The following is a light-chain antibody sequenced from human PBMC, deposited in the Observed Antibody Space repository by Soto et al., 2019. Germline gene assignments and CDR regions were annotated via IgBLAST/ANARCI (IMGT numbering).Light chain of an antibody. CDR1: SSDVGGYNS. CDR3: SSYAGTNPVI. CDR2: EVS. Sequence: QSVLTQPPSASGSPGQSVTISCTGTSSDVGGYNSVSWYQQHPGKAPKLMVYEVSQRPSGVPDRFSGSKSGNTASLTVSGLQAEDEADYFCSSYAGTNPVIFGGGTKVTVL. V-gene: IGLV2-8*01. J-gene: IGLJ2*01.